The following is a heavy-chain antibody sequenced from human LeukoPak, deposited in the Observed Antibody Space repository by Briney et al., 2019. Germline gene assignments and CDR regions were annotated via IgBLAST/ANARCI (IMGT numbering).Heavy chain of an antibody. CDR1: GFTFSSYA. Sequence: GGSLRLSCAASGFTFSSYAMSWVRQAPGKGLEWVSAISGSGGSTYYADSVKGRFTISRDNSKNTLYLQMNSLRAEDTAVYYCATAYGDSDAFDIWGQGTMVTVSS. CDR2: ISGSGGST. D-gene: IGHD4-17*01. CDR3: ATAYGDSDAFDI. V-gene: IGHV3-23*01. J-gene: IGHJ3*02.